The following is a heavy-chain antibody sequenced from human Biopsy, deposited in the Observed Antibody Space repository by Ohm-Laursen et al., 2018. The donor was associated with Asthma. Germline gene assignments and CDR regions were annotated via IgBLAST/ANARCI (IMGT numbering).Heavy chain of an antibody. D-gene: IGHD5-24*01. CDR1: GYTFRSYG. CDR2: ISPFTGDT. Sequence: ATVKISCKASGYTFRSYGVSWVRQAPGQGLEWMGWISPFTGDTHFGQKFQGRVAMTTDTSTDTAYMELRSLRSDDTAVYYCARHPYNFGGFDYWGQGSLVLVSS. V-gene: IGHV1-18*04. J-gene: IGHJ4*02. CDR3: ARHPYNFGGFDY.